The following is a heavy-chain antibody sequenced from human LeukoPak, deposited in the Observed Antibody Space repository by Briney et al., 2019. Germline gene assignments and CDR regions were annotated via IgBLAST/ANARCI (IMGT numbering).Heavy chain of an antibody. J-gene: IGHJ5*02. CDR1: GGSISSSSYY. CDR2: IYYSGST. CDR3: AREGGGDSSENWFDP. V-gene: IGHV4-39*07. D-gene: IGHD3-22*01. Sequence: PSETLSLTCTASGGSISSSSYYWGWIRQPPGKGLEWIGSIYYSGSTYYNPSLKSRVTISVDTSKNQFSLKLSSVTAADTAVYYCAREGGGDSSENWFDPWGQGTLVTVSS.